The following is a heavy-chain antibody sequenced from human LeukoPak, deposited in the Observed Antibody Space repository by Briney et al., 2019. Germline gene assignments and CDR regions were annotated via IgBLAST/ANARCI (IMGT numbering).Heavy chain of an antibody. D-gene: IGHD2-21*02. V-gene: IGHV1-69*13. Sequence: GASVKVSCKASGGTFSSYAISWVRQAPGRGLEWMGGIIPIFGTANYAQKFQGRVTITADESTSTAYMELSSLRSEDTAVYYCARVVTAIHYYYGMDVWGQGTTVTVSS. CDR1: GGTFSSYA. J-gene: IGHJ6*02. CDR2: IIPIFGTA. CDR3: ARVVTAIHYYYGMDV.